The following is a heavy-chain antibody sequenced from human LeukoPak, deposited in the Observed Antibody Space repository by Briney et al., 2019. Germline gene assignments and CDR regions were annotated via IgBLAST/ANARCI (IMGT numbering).Heavy chain of an antibody. D-gene: IGHD3-16*01. CDR1: GFTFSSYW. Sequence: GGSLRLSCAASGFTFSSYWMSWVRQAPGKGLEWVSSISSSSSYIYYADSVKGRFTISRDNAKNSLYLQMNSLRAEDTAVYYCARDGMITFGGARYYYYGMDVWGQGTTVTVSS. J-gene: IGHJ6*02. CDR3: ARDGMITFGGARYYYYGMDV. CDR2: ISSSSSYI. V-gene: IGHV3-21*01.